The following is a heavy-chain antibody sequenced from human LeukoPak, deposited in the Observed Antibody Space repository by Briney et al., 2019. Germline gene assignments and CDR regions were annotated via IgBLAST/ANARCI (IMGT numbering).Heavy chain of an antibody. CDR1: GYTFSSYG. CDR3: ARDSSGYSPFDY. D-gene: IGHD5-12*01. J-gene: IGHJ4*02. CDR2: ISAYNANI. V-gene: IGHV1-18*01. Sequence: ASVKVSCKASGYTFSSYGISWVRQAPGQGLEWMGWISAYNANIKSEQKLQGRVTMTTDTSTSTAYMELRSLRSDDTAVYYCARDSSGYSPFDYWGQGTLVTVSS.